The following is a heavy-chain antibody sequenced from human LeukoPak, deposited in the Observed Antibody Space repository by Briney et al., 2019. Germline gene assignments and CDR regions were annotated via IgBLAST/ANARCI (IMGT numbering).Heavy chain of an antibody. J-gene: IGHJ1*01. Sequence: GGSLRLSCAASGFTFSSYSMNWVRQAPGKGLEWVSSISSSSSYIYYADSVKGRFTISRDITKKSFYLQMNTLRAEDTAVYYCALDDYTIRVPQFRYWGQGTRVTVSS. CDR1: GFTFSSYS. CDR3: ALDDYTIRVPQFRY. D-gene: IGHD4/OR15-4a*01. CDR2: ISSSSSYI. V-gene: IGHV3-21*04.